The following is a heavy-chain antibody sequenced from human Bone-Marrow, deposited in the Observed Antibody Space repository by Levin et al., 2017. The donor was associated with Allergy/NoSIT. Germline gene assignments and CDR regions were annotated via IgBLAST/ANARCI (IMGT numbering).Heavy chain of an antibody. V-gene: IGHV1-18*01. J-gene: IGHJ4*02. Sequence: ASVKVSCRTSGYAFSTFGFTWVRQAPGQGLEWMGWINAYNGNTVYGKKFQGRVTLTTDTSTSTAYMDLRSLSSDDAAVYNCARDPSTMNSRSFDSWGKGSLVTVAS. CDR1: GYAFSTFG. D-gene: IGHD2-21*01. CDR3: ARDPSTMNSRSFDS. CDR2: INAYNGNT.